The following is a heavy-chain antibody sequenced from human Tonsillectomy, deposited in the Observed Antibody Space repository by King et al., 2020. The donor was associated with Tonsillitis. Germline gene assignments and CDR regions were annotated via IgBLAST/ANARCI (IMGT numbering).Heavy chain of an antibody. CDR1: GFTFDDYA. CDR3: AKDRSFYFASGPYYMDV. D-gene: IGHD3-10*01. CDR2: ISWNSGTI. J-gene: IGHJ6*03. V-gene: IGHV3-9*01. Sequence: VQLVESGGGLVQPGRSLRLSCAASGFTFDDYAMHWVRQAPGKGLEWVSGISWNSGTIGYADSVKGRFTISRDNAKNSLYLQMNSLRAEDTALYYCAKDRSFYFASGPYYMDVWGKGTTVTVSS.